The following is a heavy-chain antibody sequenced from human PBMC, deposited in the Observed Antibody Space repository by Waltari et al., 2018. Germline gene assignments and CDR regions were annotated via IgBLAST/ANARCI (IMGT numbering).Heavy chain of an antibody. D-gene: IGHD2-2*01. CDR1: GFTFSSYW. CDR3: ARAGSWYCSSTSCYGQYYYYMDV. V-gene: IGHV3-7*01. J-gene: IGHJ6*03. Sequence: EVQLVESGGGLVQPGGSLRLSCAASGFTFSSYWMSWVRQAPGKGLEWVANIKQDGSEKYYVDSGKGRFTISRDNAKNSLYLQMNSLRAEDTAVYYCARAGSWYCSSTSCYGQYYYYMDVWGKGTTVTVSS. CDR2: IKQDGSEK.